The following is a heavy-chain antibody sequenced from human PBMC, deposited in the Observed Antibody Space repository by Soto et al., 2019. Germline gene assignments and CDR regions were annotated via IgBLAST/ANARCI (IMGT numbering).Heavy chain of an antibody. V-gene: IGHV4-30-4*01. CDR2: IYYSGST. Sequence: PSETLSLTCTVSGGSISSGDYYWSWIRQPPGKGLEWIGYIYYSGSTYYNPSLKSRVTISVDTSKNQFSLKLSSVTAADTAVYYCARVGIAVAGTSYAFDIWGQGTMVTVSS. J-gene: IGHJ3*02. D-gene: IGHD6-19*01. CDR1: GGSISSGDYY. CDR3: ARVGIAVAGTSYAFDI.